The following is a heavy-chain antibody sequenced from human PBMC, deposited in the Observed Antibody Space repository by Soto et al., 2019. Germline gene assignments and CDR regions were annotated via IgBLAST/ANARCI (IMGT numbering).Heavy chain of an antibody. Sequence: ASVKVSCKASGYTVTSYGISCVRQAPGQVLEWMGWISAYNGNTNYAQKLQGRVTMTTDTSTSTAYMELRSLRSDDTAVYYCARDNVLLWFGELSPFDYWGQGTLVTVSS. CDR2: ISAYNGNT. J-gene: IGHJ4*02. V-gene: IGHV1-18*01. CDR3: ARDNVLLWFGELSPFDY. D-gene: IGHD3-10*01. CDR1: GYTVTSYG.